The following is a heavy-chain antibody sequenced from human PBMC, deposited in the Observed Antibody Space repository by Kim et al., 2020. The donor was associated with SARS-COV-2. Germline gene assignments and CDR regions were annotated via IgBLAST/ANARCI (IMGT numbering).Heavy chain of an antibody. D-gene: IGHD2-15*01. J-gene: IGHJ3*02. Sequence: SLKSRVTISVDKSKNQFSLKLSSVTAADTAVYYCARSDCSGGSCYYAFDIWGQGTMVTVSS. CDR3: ARSDCSGGSCYYAFDI. V-gene: IGHV4-4*02.